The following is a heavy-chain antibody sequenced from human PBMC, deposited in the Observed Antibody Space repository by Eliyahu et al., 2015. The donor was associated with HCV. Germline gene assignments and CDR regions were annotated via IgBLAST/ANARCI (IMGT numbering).Heavy chain of an antibody. CDR1: GASIDTXY. Sequence: QVQLQESGPGLVKPSGTLSLTCSVSGASIDTXYWNWIRQPPGKGPEWIGYVDYSGGTTHSPSLKSRVTILEDTSKNQFSLKLTSVTAADTAIYYCARGLLPIGEIDFWGQGTLVTVSS. CDR3: ARGLLPIGEIDF. CDR2: VDYSGGT. J-gene: IGHJ4*02. V-gene: IGHV4-59*08. D-gene: IGHD2-21*01.